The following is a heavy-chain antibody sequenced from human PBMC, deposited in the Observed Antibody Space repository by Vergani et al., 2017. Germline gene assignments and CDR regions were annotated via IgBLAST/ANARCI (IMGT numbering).Heavy chain of an antibody. CDR2: IKSDGSIT. J-gene: IGHJ4*02. D-gene: IGHD3-10*01. CDR3: AKQYFVSGTYLFDY. V-gene: IGHV3-74*03. Sequence: DVHLAESGGGFFQPGGSLRLSCSASGFSFNSYWMHWVRQVPGKGLLWVSRIKSDGSITAYADSVKGRFTISRDNSKNMLFLQMNNLRTEDTAIYYCAKQYFVSGTYLFDYWGQGTLVTVSS. CDR1: GFSFNSYW.